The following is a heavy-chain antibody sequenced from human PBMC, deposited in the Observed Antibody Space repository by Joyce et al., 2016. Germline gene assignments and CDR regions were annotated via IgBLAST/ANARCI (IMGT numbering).Heavy chain of an antibody. CDR3: VRDRSVYGGSTSYYSGVDL. Sequence: QVQLQESGPGLVKPSENLSLICTVSGASISSGDYYWSWIRQTPGKGLEYIGYIFYTGSTYYNPALKSRLIISLDTSKTQFSLRLSSVTATDTAVYYCVRDRSVYGGSTSYYSGVDLWGQGTAVTVSS. J-gene: IGHJ6*02. CDR2: IFYTGST. D-gene: IGHD4-23*01. V-gene: IGHV4-30-4*01. CDR1: GASISSGDYY.